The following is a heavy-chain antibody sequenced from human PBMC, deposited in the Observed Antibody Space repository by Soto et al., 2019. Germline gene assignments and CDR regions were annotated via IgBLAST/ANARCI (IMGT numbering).Heavy chain of an antibody. CDR3: AKDLITIFGVGHLDY. Sequence: PGGSLRLSCAASGFTFSSYAMSWVRQAPGKGLEWVSASSGSGGSTYYADSVKGRFTISRDNSKNTLYLQMNSLRAEDTAVYYCAKDLITIFGVGHLDYWGQGTLVTVSS. CDR2: SSGSGGST. J-gene: IGHJ4*02. V-gene: IGHV3-23*01. CDR1: GFTFSSYA. D-gene: IGHD3-3*01.